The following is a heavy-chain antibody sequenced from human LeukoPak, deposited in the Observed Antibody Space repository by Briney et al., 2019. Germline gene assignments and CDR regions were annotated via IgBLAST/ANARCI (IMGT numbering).Heavy chain of an antibody. Sequence: ASVKVSFKASGYSFTSYYMHWVRQAPGQGLEWMGFINPSGSSAAYAQRFQGRLTMTRDMFTSTDYMELTSLTSDDTAVYYCARDNSVGETAWWFDPWGQGTLVTVSS. CDR3: ARDNSVGETAWWFDP. CDR1: GYSFTSYY. V-gene: IGHV1-46*01. J-gene: IGHJ5*02. D-gene: IGHD1-26*01. CDR2: INPSGSSA.